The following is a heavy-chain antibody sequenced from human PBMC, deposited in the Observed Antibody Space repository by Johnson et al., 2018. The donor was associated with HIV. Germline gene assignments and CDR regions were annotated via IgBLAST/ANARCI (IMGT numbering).Heavy chain of an antibody. CDR2: ISYDGSNK. D-gene: IGHD6-13*01. V-gene: IGHV3-30-3*01. Sequence: QVQLVESGGGVVQPGRSLRLSCAASGFTFSSYAMHWVRQAPGKGLEWVAVISYDGSNKYYADSVKGRFTISRDNPKNTVYLHMNNLRAEDTAVYYCARDLAYNSRWTGAFDIWGQGTMVTVSS. CDR1: GFTFSSYA. J-gene: IGHJ3*02. CDR3: ARDLAYNSRWTGAFDI.